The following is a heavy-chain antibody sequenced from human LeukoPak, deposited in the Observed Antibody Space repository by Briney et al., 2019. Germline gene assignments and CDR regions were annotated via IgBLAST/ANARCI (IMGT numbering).Heavy chain of an antibody. CDR2: INPKYGDT. V-gene: IGHV1-2*02. CDR3: ARERYDWNEVRAFDI. J-gene: IGHJ3*02. D-gene: IGHD1-20*01. CDR1: GYTFTDYI. Sequence: GASVKVSCKASGYTFTDYIIHWVRQAPGQGLEWMGWINPKYGDTNYAQKFKGSLTITRETSTSTAYMDLSRLRSDDTAVFYCARERYDWNEVRAFDIWGHGTLVIVSS.